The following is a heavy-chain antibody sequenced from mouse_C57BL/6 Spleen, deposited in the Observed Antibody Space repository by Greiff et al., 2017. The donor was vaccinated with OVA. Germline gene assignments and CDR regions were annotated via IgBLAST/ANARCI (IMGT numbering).Heavy chain of an antibody. CDR3: AREEDYGSSYSFDY. D-gene: IGHD1-1*01. CDR1: GYSITSGYY. V-gene: IGHV3-6*01. CDR2: ISYDGSN. Sequence: VQLKESGPGLVKPSQSLSLTCSVTGYSITSGYYWNWIRQFPGNKLEWMGYISYDGSNNYNPSLKNRISITRDTSKNQFFLKLNSVTTEDTATYYCAREEDYGSSYSFDYWGQGTTLTVSS. J-gene: IGHJ2*01.